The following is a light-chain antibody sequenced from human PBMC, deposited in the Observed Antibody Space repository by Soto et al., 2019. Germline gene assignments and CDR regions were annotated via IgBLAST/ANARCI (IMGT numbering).Light chain of an antibody. CDR1: QSVSSS. V-gene: IGKV3-11*01. J-gene: IGKJ4*01. Sequence: IVFTQFPATLSFSPGERTTLSSRASQSVSSSLAWYQQKPGQXPRXXIYGASNGATGTPARFSGAGSGTDFTLTISSLEPEDGAVYDCQQRYNWPLTFGGGTKVDIK. CDR2: GAS. CDR3: QQRYNWPLT.